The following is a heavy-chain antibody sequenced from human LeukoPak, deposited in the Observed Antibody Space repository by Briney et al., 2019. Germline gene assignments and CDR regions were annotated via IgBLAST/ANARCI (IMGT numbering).Heavy chain of an antibody. Sequence: SETLSLTCTVSGGSISSHYWTWIRQSPVKGLEWIGDISNSGSTSYNPSLKSRVTISIDTSKNQYSLKLSSVPAAGTAVYYCGRDALVGYFSYYYMDVWGKGTTVTVSS. CDR3: GRDALVGYFSYYYMDV. V-gene: IGHV4-59*11. CDR2: ISNSGST. J-gene: IGHJ6*03. D-gene: IGHD2-15*01. CDR1: GGSISSHY.